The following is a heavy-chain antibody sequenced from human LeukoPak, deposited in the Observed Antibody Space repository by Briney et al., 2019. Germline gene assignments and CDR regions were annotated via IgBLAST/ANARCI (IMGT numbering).Heavy chain of an antibody. CDR3: ARALGYDFWSGPFDP. D-gene: IGHD3-3*01. J-gene: IGHJ5*02. Sequence: SETLSLTCTVSGGSISSYYWGWIRQPPGKGLEWIGSIYHSGSTYYNPSLKSRVTISVDTSKNQFSLKLSSVTAADTAVYYCARALGYDFWSGPFDPWGQGTLVTVSS. CDR1: GGSISSYY. CDR2: IYHSGST. V-gene: IGHV4-38-2*02.